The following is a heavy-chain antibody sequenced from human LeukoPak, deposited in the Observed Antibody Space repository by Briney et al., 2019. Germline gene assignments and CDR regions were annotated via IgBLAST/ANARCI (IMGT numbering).Heavy chain of an antibody. CDR3: GRRSSGWYWVY. Sequence: SETLSLTCTVSGGSISSSSYYWGWIRQPPGKGLEWIGSIYYSGSTYYNPSLKSRVTISVDTSKNQFSLKLSSVTAADTAVYYCGRRSSGWYWVYWGQGTLVTVSS. D-gene: IGHD6-19*01. CDR1: GGSISSSSYY. CDR2: IYYSGST. J-gene: IGHJ4*02. V-gene: IGHV4-39*01.